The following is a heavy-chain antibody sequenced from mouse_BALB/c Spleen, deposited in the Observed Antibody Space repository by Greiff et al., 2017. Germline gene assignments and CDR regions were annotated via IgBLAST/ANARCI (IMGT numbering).Heavy chain of an antibody. CDR3: AREDYGSSYGYFDV. CDR1: GYTFTDYN. CDR2: IYPYNGGT. D-gene: IGHD1-1*01. V-gene: IGHV1S29*02. J-gene: IGHJ1*01. Sequence: EVQLQQSGPELVKPGASVKISCKASGYTFTDYNMHWVKQSHGKSLEWIGYIYPYNGGTGYNQKFKGKATMTVDKSSSTAYMELARLTSEDSAIYYCAREDYGSSYGYFDVWGAGTTVTVSS.